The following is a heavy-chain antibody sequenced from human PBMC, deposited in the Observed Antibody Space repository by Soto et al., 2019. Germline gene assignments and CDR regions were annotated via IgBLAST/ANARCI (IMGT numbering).Heavy chain of an antibody. D-gene: IGHD6-6*01. J-gene: IGHJ6*02. V-gene: IGHV4-34*01. CDR1: GGSFSGYY. CDR3: ARGSGSSSGVDYYYYGMDV. CDR2: INHSGST. Sequence: SETLSLTCAVYGGSFSGYYWSWIRQPPGKGQEWIGEINHSGSTNYNPSLKSRVTISVDTSKNQFSLKLSSVTAADTAVYYCARGSGSSSGVDYYYYGMDVWGQGTTVTVSS.